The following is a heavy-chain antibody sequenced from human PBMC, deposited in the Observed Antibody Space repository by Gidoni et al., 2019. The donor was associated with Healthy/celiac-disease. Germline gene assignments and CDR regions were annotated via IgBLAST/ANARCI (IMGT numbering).Heavy chain of an antibody. V-gene: IGHV4-39*01. J-gene: IGHJ4*02. CDR1: VGSISSSSYY. CDR2: IYYSGST. D-gene: IGHD5-18*01. Sequence: QLQLQESGPGLVKPSETLSLTCTVSVGSISSSSYYWGWIRQPPGKGLEWIGSIYYSGSTYYNPSLKSRVTISVDTSKNQFSLKLSSVTAADTAVYYCARRVSLQLWREYFDYWGQGTLVTVSS. CDR3: ARRVSLQLWREYFDY.